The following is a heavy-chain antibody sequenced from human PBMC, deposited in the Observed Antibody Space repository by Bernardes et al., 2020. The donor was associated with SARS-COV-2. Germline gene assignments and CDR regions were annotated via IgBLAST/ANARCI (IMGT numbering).Heavy chain of an antibody. CDR2: VSYSGST. V-gene: IGHV4-59*08. Sequence: SETLSLTCTVTRDSIAGSYWSWIRQPPGPGLAWIGFVSYSGSTNYSPSLKSRVSISVDTSKKQFSLRLPSVTAADTAVYFCARHGSGVYYGMDVWGQGTTVTVSS. D-gene: IGHD3-10*01. J-gene: IGHJ6*02. CDR3: ARHGSGVYYGMDV. CDR1: RDSIAGSY.